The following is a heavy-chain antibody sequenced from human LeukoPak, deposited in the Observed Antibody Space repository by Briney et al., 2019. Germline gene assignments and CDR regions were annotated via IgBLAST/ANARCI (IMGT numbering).Heavy chain of an antibody. CDR1: GGSISSSSYY. V-gene: IGHV4-39*07. D-gene: IGHD5-12*01. CDR3: ARGRQRVATITFLIGMDV. CDR2: IYYSGST. Sequence: SETLSLTCTVSGGSISSSSYYWGWIRQPPGKGLEWIGSIYYSGSTNYNPSLKCRVTISVDTSKNQFSLKLSSVTAADTAVYYCARGRQRVATITFLIGMDVWGQGTTVTVSS. J-gene: IGHJ6*02.